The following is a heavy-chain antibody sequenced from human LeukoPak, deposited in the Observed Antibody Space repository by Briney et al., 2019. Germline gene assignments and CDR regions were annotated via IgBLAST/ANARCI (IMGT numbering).Heavy chain of an antibody. D-gene: IGHD3-10*01. Sequence: PSETLSLTCTVSGGSISSSSYYWGWIRQPPGRGLEWIGSIYYSGSTYYNPSLKSRVTISVDTSKNQFSLKLSSVTAADTAVYYCAKDTPVRGKGEFGYWGQGTLVTVSS. CDR1: GGSISSSSYY. J-gene: IGHJ4*02. CDR2: IYYSGST. CDR3: AKDTPVRGKGEFGY. V-gene: IGHV4-39*07.